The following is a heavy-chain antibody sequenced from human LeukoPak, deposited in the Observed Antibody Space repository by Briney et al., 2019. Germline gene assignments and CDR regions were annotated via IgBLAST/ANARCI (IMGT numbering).Heavy chain of an antibody. Sequence: GGSLRLSCAASGFTFSSYAMSWVRQAPGKGLEWVSAISGSGGSTYYADSVKGRFTISRDNSKNTLYLQMNSLRAEDTAVYYCAKDRTPGYSSSWFDDWGQGTLVTVSS. CDR1: GFTFSSYA. V-gene: IGHV3-23*01. J-gene: IGHJ4*02. D-gene: IGHD6-13*01. CDR3: AKDRTPGYSSSWFDD. CDR2: ISGSGGST.